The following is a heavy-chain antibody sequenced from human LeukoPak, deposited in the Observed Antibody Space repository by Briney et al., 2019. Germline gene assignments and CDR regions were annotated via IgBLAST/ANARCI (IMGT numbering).Heavy chain of an antibody. CDR1: GFTFSSYA. V-gene: IGHV3-30*04. Sequence: PGGSLRLSCAASGFTFSSYAMHWVRQAPGKGLEWVAVISYDGSNKYYADSVKGRFTISRDNSKNTLYLQMNSLRAEDTAVYYCARDHPPYSSGWYLDYWGQGTLVTVSS. CDR2: ISYDGSNK. J-gene: IGHJ4*02. D-gene: IGHD6-19*01. CDR3: ARDHPPYSSGWYLDY.